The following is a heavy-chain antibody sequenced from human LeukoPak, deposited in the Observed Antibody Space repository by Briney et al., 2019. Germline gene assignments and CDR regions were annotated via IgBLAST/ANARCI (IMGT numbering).Heavy chain of an antibody. Sequence: GGSLRLSCAASGFTFDDYTMHWVRQAPGKGLEWVSLISWDGGSTYYADSVKGRFTISRDTSKNMVFLQMNSLRVEDTAVYYCARGIDYWGRGTLVTVSS. CDR2: ISWDGGST. V-gene: IGHV3-43*01. CDR3: ARGIDY. J-gene: IGHJ4*02. CDR1: GFTFDDYT.